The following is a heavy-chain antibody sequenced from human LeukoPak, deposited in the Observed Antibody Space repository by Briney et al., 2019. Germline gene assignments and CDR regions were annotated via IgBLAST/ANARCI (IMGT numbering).Heavy chain of an antibody. CDR3: ARDWTAVAGGLDY. Sequence: PGGSLRLSCAASGFTFSSYSMNWVRQAPGKGLEWVSSISSSSSYIYYADSVKGRFTISRDNAKNSLYLQMNSLRAEDTAVYYCARDWTAVAGGLDYWGQGTLVTVSS. V-gene: IGHV3-21*01. CDR1: GFTFSSYS. D-gene: IGHD6-19*01. J-gene: IGHJ4*02. CDR2: ISSSSSYI.